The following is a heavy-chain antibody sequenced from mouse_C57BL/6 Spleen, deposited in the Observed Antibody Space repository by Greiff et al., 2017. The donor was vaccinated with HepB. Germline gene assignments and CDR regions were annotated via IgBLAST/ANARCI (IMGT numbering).Heavy chain of an antibody. CDR1: GFTFSDYY. CDR2: INYDGSST. D-gene: IGHD2-12*01. V-gene: IGHV5-16*01. Sequence: DVHLVESEGGLVQPGSSMKLSCTASGFTFSDYYMAWVRQVPEKGLEWVANINYDGSSTYYLDSLKSRFIISRDNAKNILYLQMSSLKSEDTATYYCARDYDGFAYWGQGTLVTVSA. J-gene: IGHJ3*01. CDR3: ARDYDGFAY.